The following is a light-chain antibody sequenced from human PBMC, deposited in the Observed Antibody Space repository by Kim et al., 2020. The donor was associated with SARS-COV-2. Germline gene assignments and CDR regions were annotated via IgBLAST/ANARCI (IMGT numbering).Light chain of an antibody. CDR3: QLYGSSPMYS. V-gene: IGKV3-20*01. CDR2: GAS. CDR1: QNITSTY. Sequence: SPGERATLSCRASQNITSTYLAWFQQTPGQPPRLLIYGASSRATGIPDRFSGSGSGTDFTLTISRLEPEDFAVYYCQLYGSSPMYSFGQGTKLEI. J-gene: IGKJ2*03.